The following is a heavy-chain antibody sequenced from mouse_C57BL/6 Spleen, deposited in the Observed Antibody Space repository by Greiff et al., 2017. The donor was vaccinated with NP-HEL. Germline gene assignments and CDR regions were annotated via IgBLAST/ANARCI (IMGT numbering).Heavy chain of an antibody. V-gene: IGHV5S21*01. D-gene: IGHD2-3*01. Sequence: EVKLVESGEGLVKPGGSLKLSCAASGFTFSSYAMSWVRQTPEKRLEWVAYISSGGDYIYYADTVKGRFTISRDNARNTLYLQMSSLKSEDTAMYYCSREGWLSGYFDYRGQGTTLTVSS. CDR3: SREGWLSGYFDY. CDR1: GFTFSSYA. CDR2: ISSGGDYI. J-gene: IGHJ2*01.